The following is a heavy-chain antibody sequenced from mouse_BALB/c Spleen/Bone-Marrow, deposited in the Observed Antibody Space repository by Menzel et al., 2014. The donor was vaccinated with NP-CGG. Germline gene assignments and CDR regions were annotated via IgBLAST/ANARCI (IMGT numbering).Heavy chain of an antibody. CDR1: GFSLTNYC. Sequence: VQLVESGPGLVAPSQSLSITCTVSGFSLTNYCVHWGRQPPGKGLEWLGVIWAGGSTNYNSALMSRLSISKDNSKSQVFLKMISLQTDDTAMYYCARVTSSAVGAMDYWGQGTSVTVSS. V-gene: IGHV2-9*02. D-gene: IGHD3-2*02. CDR2: IWAGGST. CDR3: ARVTSSAVGAMDY. J-gene: IGHJ4*01.